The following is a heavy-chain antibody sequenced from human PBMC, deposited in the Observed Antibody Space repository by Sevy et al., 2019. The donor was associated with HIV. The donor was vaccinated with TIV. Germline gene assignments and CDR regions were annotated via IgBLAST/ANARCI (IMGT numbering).Heavy chain of an antibody. V-gene: IGHV3-53*01. J-gene: IGHJ4*02. CDR3: VRETTEGDY. D-gene: IGHD4-4*01. CDR2: IYSGGTT. Sequence: GGSLRLSCTASGFIVSSNYMTWVRQAPGKGLEWVSAIYSGGTTYYAESVKGRFTVSRDNSKNTLYLQMNSLRAEDMAMYYCVRETTEGDYWGQGTLVTVSS. CDR1: GFIVSSNY.